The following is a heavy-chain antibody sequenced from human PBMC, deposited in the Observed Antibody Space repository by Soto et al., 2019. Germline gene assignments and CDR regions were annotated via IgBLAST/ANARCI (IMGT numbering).Heavy chain of an antibody. CDR2: IYYSGST. D-gene: IGHD2-15*01. V-gene: IGHV4-59*01. J-gene: IGHJ3*01. Sequence: PSETLSLTCTVSGGSISSYYWSWIRQPPGKGLEWIGYIYYSGSTNYNPSLKSRVTISVDTSKNQFSLKLTSVTAADSAVYYCARGVVAAIGRALDVWGQGTMVTVSS. CDR1: GGSISSYY. CDR3: ARGVVAAIGRALDV.